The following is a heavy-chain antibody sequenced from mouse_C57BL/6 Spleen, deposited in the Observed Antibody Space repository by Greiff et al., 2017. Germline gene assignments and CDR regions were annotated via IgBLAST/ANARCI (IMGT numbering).Heavy chain of an antibody. CDR3: AAYYSNYAYAMDY. D-gene: IGHD2-5*01. CDR1: GYTFTSYW. V-gene: IGHV1-74*01. Sequence: VQLLQPGAELVKPGASVKVSCKASGYTFTSYWMPWVKQRPGQGLEWIGRIHPSDSDTNYNQKFKGKATLTVDKSSSTAYLQLSSLTSEDSAVYYCAAYYSNYAYAMDYWGQGTSVTVSS. CDR2: IHPSDSDT. J-gene: IGHJ4*01.